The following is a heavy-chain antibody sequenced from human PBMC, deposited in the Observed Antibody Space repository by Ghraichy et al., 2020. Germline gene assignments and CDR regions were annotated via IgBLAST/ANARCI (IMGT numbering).Heavy chain of an antibody. CDR2: ISAYNGNT. D-gene: IGHD3-10*01. CDR3: ARDWEKSGSGARVDY. J-gene: IGHJ4*02. V-gene: IGHV1-18*04. CDR1: GYTFTSYG. Sequence: ASVKVSCKASGYTFTSYGISWVRQAPGKGLEWMGWISAYNGNTNYAQKLQGRVTMTTDSSTSTAYMELRSLRSDDTAVYYCARDWEKSGSGARVDYWGQGTLVTVSS.